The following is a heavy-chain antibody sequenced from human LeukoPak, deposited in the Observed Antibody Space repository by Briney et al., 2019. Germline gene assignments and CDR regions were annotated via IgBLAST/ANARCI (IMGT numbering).Heavy chain of an antibody. CDR2: VSYSGST. Sequence: SETLSLTCTVSGGSISSYYWSWVRQPPGKGLEWIGYVSYSGSTDYNPSLKSRVIISIDTSKNQFSLRLSSVTAADTAVHYCARENDRYGRIDYWGQGTQVTVSS. V-gene: IGHV4-59*01. D-gene: IGHD5-18*01. J-gene: IGHJ4*02. CDR1: GGSISSYY. CDR3: ARENDRYGRIDY.